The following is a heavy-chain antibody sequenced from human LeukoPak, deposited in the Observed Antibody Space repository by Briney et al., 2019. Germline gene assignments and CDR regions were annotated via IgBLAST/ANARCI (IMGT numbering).Heavy chain of an antibody. Sequence: GGSLRLSCAASGFTVSSNNMSWVRQAPGKGLEWVSVIYSGGSTYYADSVKGRFTISRDNAKNSLYLQMNSLRAEDTAVYYCARSIVPDGTSPFDYWGQGTLVTVSS. CDR1: GFTVSSNN. CDR2: IYSGGST. D-gene: IGHD6-13*01. CDR3: ARSIVPDGTSPFDY. J-gene: IGHJ4*02. V-gene: IGHV3-66*01.